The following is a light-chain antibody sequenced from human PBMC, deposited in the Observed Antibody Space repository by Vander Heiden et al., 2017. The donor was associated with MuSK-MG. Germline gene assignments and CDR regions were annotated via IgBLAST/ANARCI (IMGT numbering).Light chain of an antibody. J-gene: IGKJ4*01. CDR2: AAS. CDR3: QQLNSYPPLT. Sequence: NRLTQSPYTLAASGGDRVTITCRASQGISSYLAWYQQKPGKAPKLLIYAASTLQSGVPSRFSGSGSGTDFTLTISSLQPEDFATYYCQQLNSYPPLTFGGGTKVEIK. V-gene: IGKV1-9*01. CDR1: QGISSY.